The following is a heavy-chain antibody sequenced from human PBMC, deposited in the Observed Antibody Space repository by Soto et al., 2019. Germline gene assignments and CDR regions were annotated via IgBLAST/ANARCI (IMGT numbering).Heavy chain of an antibody. D-gene: IGHD5-12*01. V-gene: IGHV4-30-2*01. CDR1: GGSISSGGYS. Sequence: PSETLSLTCAVSGGSISSGGYSWSWIRQPPGKGLEWIGYIYHSGSTYYNPSLKSRVTISVDTSKNQFSLTVTSVTAADTAVYYCARRIVATETFDCWGQGTLVTVSS. CDR3: ARRIVATETFDC. CDR2: IYHSGST. J-gene: IGHJ4*02.